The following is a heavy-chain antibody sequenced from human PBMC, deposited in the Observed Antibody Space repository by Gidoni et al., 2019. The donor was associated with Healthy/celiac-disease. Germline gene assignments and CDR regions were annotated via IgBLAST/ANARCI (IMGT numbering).Heavy chain of an antibody. Sequence: QVQLQQSGPGLVKPSPTPSLTCAISGDSAPTNCAAWPLLRQSPSRGLEWLGRTYYRSKGYNDYAVAGKSRITINAETSKNQFSLQLNSVTPEDTGVYYCARSSYCSGGSCLAVTVQGVYFDPWGQGTLVTVSS. J-gene: IGHJ5*02. V-gene: IGHV6-1*01. CDR2: TYYRSKGYN. CDR3: ARSSYCSGGSCLAVTVQGVYFDP. CDR1: GDSAPTNCAA. D-gene: IGHD2-15*01.